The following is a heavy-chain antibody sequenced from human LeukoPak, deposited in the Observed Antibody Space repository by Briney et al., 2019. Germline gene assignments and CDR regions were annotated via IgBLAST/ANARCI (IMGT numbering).Heavy chain of an antibody. CDR2: ISGSGGST. D-gene: IGHD3-16*02. J-gene: IGHJ6*02. V-gene: IGHV3-23*01. Sequence: GGSLRLSCAASGFTFSSYAMSWVRQAPGKGLEWVSAISGSGGSTYYADSVKGRFTISRDNSKNTLYLQMNSPRAEDTAVYYCAKWSHRYDYVWGSYRQDYGMDVWGQGTTVTVSS. CDR3: AKWSHRYDYVWGSYRQDYGMDV. CDR1: GFTFSSYA.